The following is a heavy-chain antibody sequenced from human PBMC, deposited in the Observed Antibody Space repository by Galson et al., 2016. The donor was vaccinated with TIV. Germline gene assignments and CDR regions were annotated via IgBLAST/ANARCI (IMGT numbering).Heavy chain of an antibody. CDR2: IKSHIDDGTT. V-gene: IGHV3-15*01. J-gene: IGHJ4*02. Sequence: SMRLSCAASGFTFHNAWMSWVRQAPGKGLEWVARIKSHIDDGTTDYAAPVRGRFTISRDDSKNTLFLQMNRLKTEDTAVYYCTTELGYCSGGNCYYFDYWGQGTLVTVSS. D-gene: IGHD2-15*01. CDR1: GFTFHNAW. CDR3: TTELGYCSGGNCYYFDY.